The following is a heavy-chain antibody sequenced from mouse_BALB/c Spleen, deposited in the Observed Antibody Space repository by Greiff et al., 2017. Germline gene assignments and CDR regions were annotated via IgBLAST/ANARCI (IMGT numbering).Heavy chain of an antibody. V-gene: IGHV5-17*02. CDR2: ISSGSSTI. CDR1: GFTFSSFG. CDR3: ARYYYGTYYYAMDY. D-gene: IGHD1-1*01. J-gene: IGHJ4*01. Sequence: EVKLMESGGGLVQPGGSRKLSCAASGFTFSSFGMHWVRQAPEKGLEWVAYISSGSSTIYYADTVKGRFTISRDNPKNTLFLQMTSLRSEDTAMYYCARYYYGTYYYAMDYWGQGTSVTVSS.